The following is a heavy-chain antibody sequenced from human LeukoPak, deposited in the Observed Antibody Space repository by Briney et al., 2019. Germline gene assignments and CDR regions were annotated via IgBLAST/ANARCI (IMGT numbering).Heavy chain of an antibody. Sequence: GGSLRLSCAASGFTFRDYYMTWIRQPPGKGLEWVSYISSSGSYKNYADPVRGRFTISRDNAKKSLFLQMNSLRAEDTAVFYCARVLDSVSMIVAVTEYGMDVWGQGTTVTVSS. CDR2: ISSSGSYK. J-gene: IGHJ6*02. CDR3: ARVLDSVSMIVAVTEYGMDV. CDR1: GFTFRDYY. D-gene: IGHD3-22*01. V-gene: IGHV3-11*05.